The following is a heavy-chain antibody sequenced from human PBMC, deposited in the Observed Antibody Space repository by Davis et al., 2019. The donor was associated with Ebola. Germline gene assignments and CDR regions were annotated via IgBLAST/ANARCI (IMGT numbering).Heavy chain of an antibody. CDR2: INADNGNT. D-gene: IGHD2-2*02. Sequence: ASVKVSCKASGYTFTSYAMHWVRQAPGQRLEWMGWINADNGNTKYSQKFQGRVTLSTDTSASTAYMELRSLRSEDTAVYYCARRKHCTSTSCYMDHYAMDVWGQGTTVTVSS. V-gene: IGHV1-3*01. J-gene: IGHJ6*02. CDR3: ARRKHCTSTSCYMDHYAMDV. CDR1: GYTFTSYA.